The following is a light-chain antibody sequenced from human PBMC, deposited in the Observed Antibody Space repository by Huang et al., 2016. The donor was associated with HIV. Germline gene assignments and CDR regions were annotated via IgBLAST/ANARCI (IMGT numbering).Light chain of an antibody. CDR1: QSISRSY. CDR2: VAS. CDR3: QQYHSSPVT. V-gene: IGKV3-20*01. Sequence: IVLTQSPGTLSVSPGERATLSCRASQSISRSYLVWYQQKTGQAPRLLIYVASSRGTGIPDRFSGSGSRRYFTLTISRLEPEDFAVYFCQQYHSSPVTFGQGTRLEIK. J-gene: IGKJ5*01.